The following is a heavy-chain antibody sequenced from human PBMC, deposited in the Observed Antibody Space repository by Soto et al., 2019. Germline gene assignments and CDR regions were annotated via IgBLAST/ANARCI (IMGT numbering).Heavy chain of an antibody. Sequence: KSGPTLVNPTQTLTLTFTFSGFSLITSGMCVSWIRQPPGKALEWLARIDWDDDKYYSTSLKTRLTISKDTSKNQVVLTMTNMDPVDTATYYCARIRIAVAGTGYMDVWGKGTTVTVSS. J-gene: IGHJ6*03. CDR1: GFSLITSGMC. V-gene: IGHV2-70*11. CDR2: IDWDDDK. CDR3: ARIRIAVAGTGYMDV. D-gene: IGHD6-19*01.